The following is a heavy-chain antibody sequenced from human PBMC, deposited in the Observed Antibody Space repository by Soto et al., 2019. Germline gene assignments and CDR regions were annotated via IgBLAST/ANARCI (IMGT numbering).Heavy chain of an antibody. CDR1: GGSISSGNYY. CDR2: INYSGNT. J-gene: IGHJ2*01. CDR3: AIVEYPLPDH. D-gene: IGHD2-2*01. V-gene: IGHV4-30-4*01. Sequence: QVQLQESGPGLVKPSQTLSLTCTVSGGSISSGNYYWSWIRQPPGKGLEWIGYINYSGNTYYNPSFKSLVTISVDTYKNHFSLKLSSVTAADTAVYYCAIVEYPLPDHWGRGTLVTVSS.